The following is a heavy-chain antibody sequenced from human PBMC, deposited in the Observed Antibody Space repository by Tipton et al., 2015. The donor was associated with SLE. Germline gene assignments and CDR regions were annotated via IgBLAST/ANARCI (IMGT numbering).Heavy chain of an antibody. J-gene: IGHJ6*03. CDR1: GDSINTINYY. CDR2: NYYSGSA. Sequence: TLSLTCTVSGDSINTINYYWAWIRQPPGKGLEWIGSNYYSGSAFYNSSLKSRVSISMDKSENQFSLDLSSVSAADTAVYYCARVVAAVDYYYYYMDVWGKGTTVTVSS. CDR3: ARVVAAVDYYYYYMDV. V-gene: IGHV4-39*07. D-gene: IGHD6-13*01.